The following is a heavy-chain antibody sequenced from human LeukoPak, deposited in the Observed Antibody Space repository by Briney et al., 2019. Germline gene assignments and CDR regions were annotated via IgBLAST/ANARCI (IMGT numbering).Heavy chain of an antibody. J-gene: IGHJ3*02. D-gene: IGHD2/OR15-2a*01. CDR3: ARVSMRGGAFDI. Sequence: NPSETLSLTCTVSGGSISSSSYYWGWIRQPPGKGLEWIGSIYYSGSTYYNPSLKSRVTISVDTSKNQFSLKLSSVTAADTAVYYCARVSMRGGAFDIWGQGTMVTVSS. V-gene: IGHV4-39*07. CDR1: GGSISSSSYY. CDR2: IYYSGST.